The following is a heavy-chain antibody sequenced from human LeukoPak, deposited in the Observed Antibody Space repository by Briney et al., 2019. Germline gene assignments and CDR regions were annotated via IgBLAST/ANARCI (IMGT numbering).Heavy chain of an antibody. CDR3: AKDKVDVTRDYYASSDHYDRGACDL. Sequence: PGGSLRLSCVASGFTFDDYAMHWVRQTPGKGLQWVSSISWHSENIDYADSVKGRFTISRDNAKNSVYLQMNSLRAEDTALYHCAKDKVDVTRDYYASSDHYDRGACDLWGQGTMVTVSS. CDR2: ISWHSENI. V-gene: IGHV3-9*01. D-gene: IGHD3-22*01. J-gene: IGHJ3*01. CDR1: GFTFDDYA.